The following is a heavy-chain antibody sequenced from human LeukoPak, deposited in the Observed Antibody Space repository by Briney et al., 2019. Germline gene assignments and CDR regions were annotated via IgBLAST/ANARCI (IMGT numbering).Heavy chain of an antibody. D-gene: IGHD3-22*01. V-gene: IGHV4-39*07. CDR3: ASDSTPDDPDYYDSSGYIN. J-gene: IGHJ4*02. Sequence: PSETLSLTCNVSGGSITSTSYYWGWLRQPPGEGLEWIGSIYYSGSTYYNPSLKSRVTISVDTSKNQFSLKLSSVTAADTAVYYCASDSTPDDPDYYDSSGYINWGQGTLVTVSS. CDR2: IYYSGST. CDR1: GGSITSTSYY.